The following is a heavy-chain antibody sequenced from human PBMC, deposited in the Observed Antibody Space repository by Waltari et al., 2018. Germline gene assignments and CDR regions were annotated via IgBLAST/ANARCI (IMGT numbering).Heavy chain of an antibody. J-gene: IGHJ5*02. CDR3: ARDRLLSILGVIISDNWFDP. CDR1: GYIFIDYY. CDR2: INPNSGGT. Sequence: VQLVQSGAEVKKPGSSVKVSCRASGYIFIDYYIHWVRQAPRHGLGWMGWINPNSGGTNFAQNSQGRVTMTRDTSISTAYMELSRLRSDDTAIYYCARDRLLSILGVIISDNWFDPWGQGTLVTVAS. V-gene: IGHV1-2*02. D-gene: IGHD3-3*01.